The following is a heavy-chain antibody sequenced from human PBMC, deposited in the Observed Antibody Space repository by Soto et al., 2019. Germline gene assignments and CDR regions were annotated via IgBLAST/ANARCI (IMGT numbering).Heavy chain of an antibody. J-gene: IGHJ4*02. D-gene: IGHD6-13*01. CDR3: ARGDSNNF. Sequence: QVQLVQSGAEVKKPGASVRVSCKASGYRFTSYFMHWVRQAPGQRLEWMGIINPLDGATNYAQKLQGRLTMTRDPSTSTVYMDLSSLRSDDTAVYYCARGDSNNFCGQGTLVTVSS. CDR1: GYRFTSYF. V-gene: IGHV1-46*04. CDR2: INPLDGAT.